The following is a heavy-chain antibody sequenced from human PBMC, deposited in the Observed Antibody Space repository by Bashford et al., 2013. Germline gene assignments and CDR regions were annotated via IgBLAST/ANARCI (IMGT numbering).Heavy chain of an antibody. V-gene: IGHV1-2*02. J-gene: IGHJ3*01. CDR2: QPNPNSGAT. CDR1: RIHLPATT. D-gene: IGHD1-26*01. CDR3: ARDGPVVGVWNAFDV. Sequence: ASVKVSCKASRIHLPATTIYTGCDRLLDKALSGLGVDQPNPNSGATKYAEMFQGRVTMTRDTSISTAYMELSSLRSDDTAVYFCARDGPVVGVWNAFDVWGQGTVVTVSS.